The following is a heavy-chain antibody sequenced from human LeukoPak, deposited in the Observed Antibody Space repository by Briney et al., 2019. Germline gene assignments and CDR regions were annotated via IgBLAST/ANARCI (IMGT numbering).Heavy chain of an antibody. V-gene: IGHV3-7*01. D-gene: IGHD3-16*01. CDR3: ATWGVAGYFAY. Sequence: GRSMRLSWAAAGFTFSSYWMSWVRQAPGKGLEWVANIKQDGSEKYYVDSVKGRFTISGDNAKTSLFLQMNSLRAEDTAVYYCATWGVAGYFAYWGEGTLVSASS. CDR1: GFTFSSYW. J-gene: IGHJ4*02. CDR2: IKQDGSEK.